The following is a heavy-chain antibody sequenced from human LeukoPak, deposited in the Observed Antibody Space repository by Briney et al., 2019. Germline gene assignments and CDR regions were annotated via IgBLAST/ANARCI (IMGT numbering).Heavy chain of an antibody. CDR1: GFTFSSYA. CDR2: ISGSGGST. J-gene: IGHJ4*02. CDR3: AKGERGYSYGTGDY. Sequence: PGGSLRLSCAASGFTFSSYAMSWVRQAPGKGLEWVSTISGSGGSTYYADSVKGRFTISRDNSKNTLCLQMNSLRAEDTAIYYCAKGERGYSYGTGDYWGQGTLVTVSS. D-gene: IGHD5-18*01. V-gene: IGHV3-23*01.